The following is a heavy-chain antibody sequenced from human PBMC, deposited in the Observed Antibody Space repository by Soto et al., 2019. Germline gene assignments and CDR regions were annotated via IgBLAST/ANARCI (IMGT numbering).Heavy chain of an antibody. J-gene: IGHJ5*02. CDR1: GGSFSGYY. Sequence: SETLSLTCAVYGGSFSGYYWSWIRQPPGKGLEWIGEINHSGSTNYNPSLKSRVTISVDTSKNQFSLKLSSVTAADTAVYYCARGGTRNPIAAANWFDPWGQGTLVTVSS. CDR3: ARGGTRNPIAAANWFDP. D-gene: IGHD6-25*01. CDR2: INHSGST. V-gene: IGHV4-34*01.